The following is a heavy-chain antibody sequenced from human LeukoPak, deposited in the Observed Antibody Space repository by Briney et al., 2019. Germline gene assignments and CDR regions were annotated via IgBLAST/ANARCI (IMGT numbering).Heavy chain of an antibody. CDR3: ARGPTVLRFLEWLLI. CDR1: GFTNSSYG. CDR2: IWYDGSNK. V-gene: IGHV3-33*01. Sequence: GGSLRLSCAASGFTNSSYGMHLVRQATGKGLEWVAVIWYDGSNKYYADSVKGRFTISRDNSKNTLYLQMNSLRAEDTAVYYCARGPTVLRFLEWLLIWGQGTLVTVSS. D-gene: IGHD3-3*01. J-gene: IGHJ4*02.